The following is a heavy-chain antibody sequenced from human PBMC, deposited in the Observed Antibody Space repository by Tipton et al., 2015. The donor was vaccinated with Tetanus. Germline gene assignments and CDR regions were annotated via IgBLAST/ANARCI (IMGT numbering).Heavy chain of an antibody. CDR3: ARVPDSGSNHLYTRFDY. Sequence: SLRLSCAASGFVFRGYTVHWVRQAPGKGLDWVALISEDGSYRYADSVKGRFTVSRDNSKDTLYLQMNSLTSEDTAVYFCARVPDSGSNHLYTRFDYWGQGTLGTVSS. V-gene: IGHV3-30*04. J-gene: IGHJ4*02. CDR1: GFVFRGYT. D-gene: IGHD1-26*01. CDR2: ISEDGSYR.